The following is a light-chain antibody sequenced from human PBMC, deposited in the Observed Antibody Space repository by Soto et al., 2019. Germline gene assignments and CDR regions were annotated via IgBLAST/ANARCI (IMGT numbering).Light chain of an antibody. Sequence: SALTQPASVSGSPGQSITISCAGTTSDIGANDFVSWYQQRPGKAPKVIIYEVTNRPAGVSYRFSGSRSGSTASLTISGLQAEDEALYSCNAYTNTGARVFGTGTKVTV. CDR1: TSDIGANDF. CDR2: EVT. J-gene: IGLJ1*01. V-gene: IGLV2-14*01. CDR3: NAYTNTGARV.